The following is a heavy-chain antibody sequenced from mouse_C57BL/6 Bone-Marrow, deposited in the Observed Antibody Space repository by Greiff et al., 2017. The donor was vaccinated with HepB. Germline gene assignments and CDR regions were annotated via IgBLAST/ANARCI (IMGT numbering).Heavy chain of an antibody. J-gene: IGHJ4*01. CDR2: ISNLAYSI. CDR1: GFTFSDYG. V-gene: IGHV5-15*01. CDR3: ARHEKLGMDY. Sequence: EVHLVESGGGLVQPGGSLKLSCAASGFTFSDYGMAWVRQAPRKGPEWVAFISNLAYSIYYADTVTGRFTISRENAKNTLYLEMSSLRSEDTAMYYCARHEKLGMDYWGQGTSVTVSS. D-gene: IGHD4-1*01.